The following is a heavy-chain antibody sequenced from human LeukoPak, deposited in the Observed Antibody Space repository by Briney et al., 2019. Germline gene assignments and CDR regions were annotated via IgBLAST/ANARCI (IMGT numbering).Heavy chain of an antibody. CDR2: IYYSGST. CDR3: ARDEVVTSSDALDI. CDR1: GGSISSGDYY. Sequence: SETLSLTCTVSGGSISSGDYYWSWIRQPPGKGLEWIGYIYYSGSTYYNPSLKSRVTISVDTSKNQFSLKLSSVTAADTAVYYCARDEVVTSSDALDIWGQGTMVTVSS. J-gene: IGHJ3*02. D-gene: IGHD3-22*01. V-gene: IGHV4-30-4*01.